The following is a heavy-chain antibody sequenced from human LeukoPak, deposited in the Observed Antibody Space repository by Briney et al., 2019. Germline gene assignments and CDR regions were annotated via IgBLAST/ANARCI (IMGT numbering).Heavy chain of an antibody. V-gene: IGHV4-39*02. J-gene: IGHJ6*03. D-gene: IGHD2-15*01. CDR1: GGPISSSFYN. CDR3: ARDRSPFYYYFMDV. Sequence: PSETLSLTCTVSGGPISSSFYNCAWIRQSPGKGLERIGSMSYSGNTYYNPSLKSRVSMSVDASNSQFSLRLRSVTAADTAIYYCARDRSPFYYYFMDVWGKGTTVSVSS. CDR2: MSYSGNT.